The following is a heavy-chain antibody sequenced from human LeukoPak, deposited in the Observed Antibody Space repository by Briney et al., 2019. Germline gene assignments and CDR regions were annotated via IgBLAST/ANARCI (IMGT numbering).Heavy chain of an antibody. Sequence: GGSLRLSCAASGFTFSDHYMDWVRQAPGKGLEWVGRKRNKARSYTTEYGASVKGRFTISRDDSKNSLYLQMYSLKSEDTAVYYCARGTDLAIEGSYHYYMDVWGKGTTVTVSS. J-gene: IGHJ6*03. CDR1: GFTFSDHY. CDR2: KRNKARSYTT. V-gene: IGHV3-72*01. CDR3: ARGTDLAIEGSYHYYMDV.